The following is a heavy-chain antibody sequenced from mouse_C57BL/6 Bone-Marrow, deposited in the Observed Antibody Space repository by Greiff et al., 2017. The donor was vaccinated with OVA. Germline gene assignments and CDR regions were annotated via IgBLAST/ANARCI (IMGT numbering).Heavy chain of an antibody. J-gene: IGHJ4*01. CDR1: GFSLTSYG. D-gene: IGHD2-10*02. V-gene: IGHV2-2*01. CDR2: IWSGGST. Sequence: VQLVESGPGLVQPSQSLSITCTVSGFSLTSYGVHWVRQSPGKGLEWLGVIWSGGSTDYNAAFISRLSISKDNSKSHVFFKMNSLQADDTAIYYCARRYGNYVDYAMDYWGQGTSVTVSS. CDR3: ARRYGNYVDYAMDY.